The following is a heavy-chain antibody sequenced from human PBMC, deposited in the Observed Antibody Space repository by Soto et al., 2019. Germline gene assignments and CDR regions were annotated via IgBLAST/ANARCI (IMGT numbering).Heavy chain of an antibody. Sequence: QVQLVESGGGVVQPGRSLRLSCAASGFTFSSYGMHWVRQAPGKGLEWVAVIWYDGSNKYYADSVKGRFTISRDNSKNTLYLQMNSLRAEDTAMYYCARDGESSGYSYYFDYWGQGTLVTVSS. V-gene: IGHV3-33*01. J-gene: IGHJ4*02. CDR1: GFTFSSYG. D-gene: IGHD3-22*01. CDR2: IWYDGSNK. CDR3: ARDGESSGYSYYFDY.